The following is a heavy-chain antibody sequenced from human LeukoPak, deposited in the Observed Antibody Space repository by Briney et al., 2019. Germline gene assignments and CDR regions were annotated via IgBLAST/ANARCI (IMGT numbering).Heavy chain of an antibody. J-gene: IGHJ4*02. CDR3: ARGLGGWFGELLDY. CDR1: GGSFSGYY. CDR2: INHSGST. Sequence: PSETLCLTCAVYGGSFSGYYWSWIRQPPGKGLEWIGEINHSGSTNYNPSLKSRVTISVDTSKNQFSLKLSSVTAADTAVYYCARGLGGWFGELLDYWGQGTLVTVSS. V-gene: IGHV4-34*01. D-gene: IGHD3-10*01.